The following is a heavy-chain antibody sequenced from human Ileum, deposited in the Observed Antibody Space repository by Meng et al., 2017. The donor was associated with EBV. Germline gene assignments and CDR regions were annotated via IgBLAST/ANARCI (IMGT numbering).Heavy chain of an antibody. CDR2: ISFDGNDK. J-gene: IGHJ4*02. Sequence: QVQVVESGGGVVQPGRSLRLSCAASGFTFSDYGMPWVRQAPGKGLEWVAIISFDGNDKFYADSVKGRFTIYRDNSENTLYLQVNSLRDEDTALYYCAKGCAGGGYCYYTDYWGQGTLVTVSS. CDR3: AKGCAGGGYCYYTDY. D-gene: IGHD2-21*02. V-gene: IGHV3-30*18. CDR1: GFTFSDYG.